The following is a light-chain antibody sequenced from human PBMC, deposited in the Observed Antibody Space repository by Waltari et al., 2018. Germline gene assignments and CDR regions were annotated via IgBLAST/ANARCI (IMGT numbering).Light chain of an antibody. J-gene: IGKJ5*01. CDR3: QQRSNWPPIT. CDR1: HSVNEY. CDR2: NAS. Sequence: EIVLTQPPGTLSSSPGETATLSCRASHSVNEYLAWYHQKPSQAPRLLIYNASKLATGIPARFSGSGSGTDFTLTISSLEPEDSAVYYCQQRSNWPPITFGQGTRLEIK. V-gene: IGKV3-11*01.